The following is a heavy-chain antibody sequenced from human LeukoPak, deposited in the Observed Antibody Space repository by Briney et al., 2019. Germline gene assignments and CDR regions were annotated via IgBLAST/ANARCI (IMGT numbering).Heavy chain of an antibody. CDR3: ARDGQFGNRYYDILTGYYTGYYYYYMDV. D-gene: IGHD3-9*01. CDR2: ISSNGGST. J-gene: IGHJ6*03. CDR1: GFTFSSYA. V-gene: IGHV3-64*01. Sequence: GGSLRLSCAASGFTFSSYAMHWVRQAPGKGLEYVSAISSNGGSTYYANSVKGRFTISRDNSKNTLYLQMGSLRAEDMAVYYCARDGQFGNRYYDILTGYYTGYYYYYMDVWGKGTTVTISS.